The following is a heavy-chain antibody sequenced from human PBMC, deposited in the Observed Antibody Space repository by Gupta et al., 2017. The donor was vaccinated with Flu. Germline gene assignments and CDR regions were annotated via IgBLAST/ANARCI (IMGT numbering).Heavy chain of an antibody. J-gene: IGHJ5*02. Sequence: QVQLVQSGPEVRKPGSSVKVSCKASGGTFSSDSMTWVRQAPGQGLEWMGAILPIISAVTYARKFQGRVTITADESTSTAYMELSGLRSEDTAVYDCAREFPCGGDCYLRDAWGQGTLVSVSS. CDR1: GGTFSSDS. V-gene: IGHV1-69*01. CDR2: ILPIISAV. CDR3: AREFPCGGDCYLRDA. D-gene: IGHD2-21*02.